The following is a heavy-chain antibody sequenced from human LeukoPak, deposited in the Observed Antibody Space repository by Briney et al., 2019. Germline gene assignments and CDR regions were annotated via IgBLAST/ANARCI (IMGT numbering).Heavy chain of an antibody. D-gene: IGHD3-9*01. Sequence: GGSLRLSCAASGFTFSTYRMNWVRQAPGKGLEWVSYISSSGSYKYYPDSVKGRFTFSRDNAKNSLYLQMNSLRAEDTAVYYCARDYDILTGYSRFDYWGQGTLVTVSS. CDR3: ARDYDILTGYSRFDY. CDR2: ISSSGSYK. J-gene: IGHJ4*02. V-gene: IGHV3-21*01. CDR1: GFTFSTYR.